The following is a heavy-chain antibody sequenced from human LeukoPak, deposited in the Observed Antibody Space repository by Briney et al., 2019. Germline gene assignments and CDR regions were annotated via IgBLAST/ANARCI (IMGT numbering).Heavy chain of an antibody. J-gene: IGHJ4*02. CDR2: IYPGDSDT. V-gene: IGHV5-51*01. Sequence: GESLKISCKASGYSFTTHWIGWVRQMPGKGLEWMGIIYPGDSDTKYTPSFQGQVTISVDKSTSTAYLQRSSLKASDTAIYFCARRNSGYYGFDYWGQGTLVTVSS. CDR1: GYSFTTHW. CDR3: ARRNSGYYGFDY. D-gene: IGHD5-12*01.